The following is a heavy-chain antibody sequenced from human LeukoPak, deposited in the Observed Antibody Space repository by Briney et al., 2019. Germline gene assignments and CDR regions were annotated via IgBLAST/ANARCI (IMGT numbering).Heavy chain of an antibody. D-gene: IGHD1-1*01. CDR3: ARALTGTTPNDY. CDR2: ISAYNGNT. V-gene: IGHV1-18*01. J-gene: IGHJ4*02. Sequence: GSSVKVSCKASGGTFSSYAISWVRQAPGQGLEWMGWISAYNGNTNYAQKLQGRVTMTTDTSTSTAYMELRGLRSEDTAVYYCARALTGTTPNDYWGQGTLVTVSS. CDR1: GGTFSSYA.